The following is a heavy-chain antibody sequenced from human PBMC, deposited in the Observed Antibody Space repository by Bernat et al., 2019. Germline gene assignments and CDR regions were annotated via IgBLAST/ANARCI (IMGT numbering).Heavy chain of an antibody. J-gene: IGHJ3*01. CDR1: GFTFSDYA. CDR3: ARDRNLWYSTSWFDAFDV. Sequence: VQLVESGGGLVQPGGSLRLSCTASGFTFSDYAMLWVRQAPGKGLEWVALISYNGNTKYYGDSVRDRFTISRDNSKNTLYLQMSSLRVEDTAVYYCARDRNLWYSTSWFDAFDVWGQGTRVTVSS. D-gene: IGHD6-13*01. CDR2: ISYNGNTK. V-gene: IGHV3-30-3*01.